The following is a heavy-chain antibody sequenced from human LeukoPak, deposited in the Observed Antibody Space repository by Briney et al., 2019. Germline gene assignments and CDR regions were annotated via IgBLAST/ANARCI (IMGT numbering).Heavy chain of an antibody. CDR2: IFTSGST. CDR1: GGSISSGSYY. V-gene: IGHV4-61*02. J-gene: IGHJ2*01. CDR3: ARDRGQWLVDWYFDL. D-gene: IGHD6-19*01. Sequence: PSETLSLTCTVPGGSISSGSYYWSWIRQPAGKGLEWIGRIFTSGSTTYNPSLKSRVTISVDTSKNQFSLTLSSVTAADTAVYYCARDRGQWLVDWYFDLWGRGTLVTVSS.